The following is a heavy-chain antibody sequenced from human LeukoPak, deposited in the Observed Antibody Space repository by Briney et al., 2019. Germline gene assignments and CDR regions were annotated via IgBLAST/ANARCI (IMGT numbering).Heavy chain of an antibody. V-gene: IGHV3-48*03. D-gene: IGHD2-21*02. CDR1: GFTFSSYE. CDR2: ISSSGSTI. J-gene: IGHJ3*02. CDR3: ARDCPCCGGDFHDAFDI. Sequence: PGGSLRLSCAASGFTFSSYEMNWVRQAPGKGLEWVSYISSSGSTIYYADSVKGRFTISRDNAKNSLYLQMNSLRAEDTAVYYCARDCPCCGGDFHDAFDIWGQGTMVTVSS.